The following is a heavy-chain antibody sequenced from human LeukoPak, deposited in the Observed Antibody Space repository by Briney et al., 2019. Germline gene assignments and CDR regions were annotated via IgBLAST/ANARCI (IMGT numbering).Heavy chain of an antibody. CDR1: GYTFTSYG. CDR2: ISAYNGNT. CDR3: AREMYYYDSSDYYFDY. D-gene: IGHD3-22*01. V-gene: IGHV1-18*01. J-gene: IGHJ4*02. Sequence: GASVKVSCKASGYTFTSYGISWVRQAPGQGLEWMGWISAYNGNTNYAQKLQGRVTMTRDMSTSTVYMELSSLRSEDTAVYYCAREMYYYDSSDYYFDYWGQGTLVTVSS.